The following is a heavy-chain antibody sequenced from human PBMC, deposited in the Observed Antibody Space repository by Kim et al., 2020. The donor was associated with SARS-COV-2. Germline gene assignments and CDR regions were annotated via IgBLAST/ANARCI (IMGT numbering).Heavy chain of an antibody. J-gene: IGHJ6*02. D-gene: IGHD6-6*01. V-gene: IGHV3-53*04. CDR3: ASCIAARHYYYYGMDV. Sequence: SVKGRFTISRHNSKNTLYLQMNSLRAEDTAVYYCASCIAARHYYYYGMDVWGQGTTVTVSS.